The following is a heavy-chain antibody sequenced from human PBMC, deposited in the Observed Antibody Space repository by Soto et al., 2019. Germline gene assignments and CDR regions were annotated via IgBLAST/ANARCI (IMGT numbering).Heavy chain of an antibody. CDR2: IYYSGST. D-gene: IGHD1-26*01. Sequence: SETLSLTCTDSGGSISSYHWSWIRQPPGKGLEWIGYIYYSGSTNYNPSLKSRVTISVDTSKNQFSLKLSSVTAADTAVYYCARVRSYSISWFDPWGQGTLVTVSS. CDR3: ARVRSYSISWFDP. V-gene: IGHV4-59*01. J-gene: IGHJ5*02. CDR1: GGSISSYH.